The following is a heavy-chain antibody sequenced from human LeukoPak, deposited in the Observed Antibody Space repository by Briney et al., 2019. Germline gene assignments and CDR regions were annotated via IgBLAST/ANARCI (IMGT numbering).Heavy chain of an antibody. V-gene: IGHV3-23*01. CDR3: AREDIAAPSLTGLDY. J-gene: IGHJ4*02. Sequence: GGSLRLSCAASGFTFSSYAMSWVRQAPGKGLEWVSGISGSGGSTYFADSVKGRFTISRDNSKNTLYLQMNSLRAEDTAVYYCAREDIAAPSLTGLDYWGQGTLVTVSS. CDR1: GFTFSSYA. CDR2: ISGSGGST. D-gene: IGHD6-6*01.